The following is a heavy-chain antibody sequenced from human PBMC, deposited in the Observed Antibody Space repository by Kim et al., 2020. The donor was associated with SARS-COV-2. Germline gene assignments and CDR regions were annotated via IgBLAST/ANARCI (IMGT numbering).Heavy chain of an antibody. D-gene: IGHD1-7*01. V-gene: IGHV5-51*01. CDR3: ARETGITGTTFFDY. Sequence: SPSFQGQVTISADKSIRTAYLQWSSLKASDTAMYYCARETGITGTTFFDYWGQGTLVAVSS. J-gene: IGHJ4*02.